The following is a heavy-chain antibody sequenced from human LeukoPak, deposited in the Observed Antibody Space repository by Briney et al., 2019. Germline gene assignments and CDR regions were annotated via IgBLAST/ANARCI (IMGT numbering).Heavy chain of an antibody. CDR1: GFTFSSYW. CDR2: IISWDGTNI. V-gene: IGHV3-74*01. Sequence: PGGSLRLSCAASGFTFSSYWMHWVRQAPGKGPVWISHIISWDGTNIGYADSVKGRFTISRDNAKNTLYLQMNSLGVEDTAVYYCTRTTGQRCFDCWGQGTQATLSS. CDR3: TRTTGQRCFDC. D-gene: IGHD4-11*01. J-gene: IGHJ4*02.